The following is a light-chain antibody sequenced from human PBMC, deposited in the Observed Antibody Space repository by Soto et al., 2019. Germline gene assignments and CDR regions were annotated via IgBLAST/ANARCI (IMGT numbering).Light chain of an antibody. CDR2: AAS. Sequence: DIQWTQSPSFLSASVGDRVTITCRASQGISSDLAWYQQKPGKDPKLLIYAASTLQSGVPSRFSCSGSGTEFTLTISSLQPEDFATYSCQQLNSYPLTFGGGTKVEIK. CDR1: QGISSD. CDR3: QQLNSYPLT. J-gene: IGKJ4*01. V-gene: IGKV1-9*01.